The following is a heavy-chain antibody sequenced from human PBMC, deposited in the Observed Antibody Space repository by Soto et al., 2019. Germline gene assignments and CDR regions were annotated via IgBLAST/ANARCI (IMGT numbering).Heavy chain of an antibody. CDR1: GFTFSSYA. CDR2: ISGSGGST. J-gene: IGHJ4*02. CDR3: AKEAIDYDFWSGYFFDY. D-gene: IGHD3-3*01. V-gene: IGHV3-23*01. Sequence: EVQLLESGGGLVQPGGSLRLSCAASGFTFSSYAMSWVRQAPGKGLVRVSAISGSGGSTYYADSVKGRFTISRDNSKNTLYLQMHSLRAEDTAVYYCAKEAIDYDFWSGYFFDYWGQGTLVTVSA.